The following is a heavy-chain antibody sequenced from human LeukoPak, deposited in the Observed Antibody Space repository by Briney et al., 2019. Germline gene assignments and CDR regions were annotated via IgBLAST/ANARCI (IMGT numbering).Heavy chain of an antibody. CDR1: GYTFTGYY. J-gene: IGHJ4*02. CDR3: ARVRRGPFYDSRLGY. D-gene: IGHD3-22*01. Sequence: ASVKVSCKASGYTFTGYYMHWVRQAPGQGLEWMGWINPNSGGTNYAQKFQGRVTMTRDTSISTAYMELSRLRSDDTAVYYCARVRRGPFYDSRLGYWGQGTLVTVSS. CDR2: INPNSGGT. V-gene: IGHV1-2*02.